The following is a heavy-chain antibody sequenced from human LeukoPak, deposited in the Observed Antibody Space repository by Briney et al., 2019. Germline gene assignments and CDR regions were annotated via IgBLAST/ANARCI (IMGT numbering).Heavy chain of an antibody. CDR1: GYSFTSYY. CDR2: VNPNSGDT. CDR3: ARASGSYWWFDS. D-gene: IGHD1-26*01. V-gene: IGHV1-2*02. J-gene: IGHJ5*01. Sequence: ASVKVSCKASGYSFTSYYMHWVRQAPGQGLEWMGCVNPNSGDTNYAQKFQGSVTMTRDTSISTVYMELSRLRSDDTAVYYCARASGSYWWFDSWGQGTLVTVSS.